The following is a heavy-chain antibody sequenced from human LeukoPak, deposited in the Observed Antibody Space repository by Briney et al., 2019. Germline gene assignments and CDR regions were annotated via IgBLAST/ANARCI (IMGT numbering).Heavy chain of an antibody. D-gene: IGHD2-2*01. J-gene: IGHJ5*02. Sequence: SETLSLTCTVSGASISSTSYYWGWIRQPPGKGLEWIGSIYYSGSTYYNPSLKSRLTMSVDTSKNQFSLKLSSVTAADTAVYYCASQGYCTSTSCPSMDNWFDPWGQGTLVTVSS. CDR2: IYYSGST. V-gene: IGHV4-39*01. CDR1: GASISSTSYY. CDR3: ASQGYCTSTSCPSMDNWFDP.